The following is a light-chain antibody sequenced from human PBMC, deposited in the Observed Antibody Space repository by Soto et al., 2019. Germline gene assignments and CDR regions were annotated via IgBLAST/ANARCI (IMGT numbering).Light chain of an antibody. CDR2: DVN. J-gene: IGLJ2*01. Sequence: QSVLTQPASVSGSPGQSITISCTGTSSDIGAYRYVSWHQQPPGKAPKLIIYDVNNRPSGVSNRFSGSKSGNTASLTISGLQAEDEADYYCSSYTTSRTLVFGGGTKVTVL. CDR3: SSYTTSRTLV. V-gene: IGLV2-14*01. CDR1: SSDIGAYRY.